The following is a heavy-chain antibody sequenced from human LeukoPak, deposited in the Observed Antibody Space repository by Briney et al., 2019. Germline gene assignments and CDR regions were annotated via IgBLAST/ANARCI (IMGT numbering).Heavy chain of an antibody. CDR1: GGSISSSSSY. CDR3: ARHHYDSSGYTDAFDI. D-gene: IGHD3-22*01. J-gene: IGHJ3*02. Sequence: SETLSLTCTVSGGSISSSSSYWGWIRQPPGKGLEWIGSIYYSGSTYYNPSLKSRVTISVDTSKNQFSLKLSSVTAADTSVYYCARHHYDSSGYTDAFDIWGQGTMVTVSS. CDR2: IYYSGST. V-gene: IGHV4-39*01.